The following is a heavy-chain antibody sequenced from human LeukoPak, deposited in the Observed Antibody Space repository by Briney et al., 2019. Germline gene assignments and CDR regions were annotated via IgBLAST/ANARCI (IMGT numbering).Heavy chain of an antibody. CDR3: AGDPYSSGWYASFDP. Sequence: SETLSLTCTVSGGSISSYYWSWIRQPPGKGLEWIGYIYYSGSTNYNPSLKSRVTISVDTSKNQFSLKLRSVTAADTAVYYCAGDPYSSGWYASFDPWGQGTLVTVSS. D-gene: IGHD6-19*01. CDR2: IYYSGST. CDR1: GGSISSYY. V-gene: IGHV4-59*01. J-gene: IGHJ5*02.